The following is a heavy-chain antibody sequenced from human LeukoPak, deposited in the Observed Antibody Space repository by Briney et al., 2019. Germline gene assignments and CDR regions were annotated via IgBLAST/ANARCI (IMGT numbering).Heavy chain of an antibody. J-gene: IGHJ4*02. V-gene: IGHV1-24*01. CDR3: AREIGPRQLHLWGSAFDY. Sequence: ASVKVSCKVSGYTLTELSMHWVRQAPGKGVEWMGGFDPEDGETIYAQKFQGRVTMTRDTSTSTVYMELSSLRSEDTAVYYCAREIGPRQLHLWGSAFDYWGQGTLVTVSS. CDR1: GYTLTELS. D-gene: IGHD5-18*01. CDR2: FDPEDGET.